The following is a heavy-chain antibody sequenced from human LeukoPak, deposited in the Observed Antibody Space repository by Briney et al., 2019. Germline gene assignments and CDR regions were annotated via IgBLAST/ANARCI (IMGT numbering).Heavy chain of an antibody. J-gene: IGHJ6*04. V-gene: IGHV6-1*01. Sequence: SPNLSLTCVISGDSVSNNIAAWNWIRQSPSRGLEWLGRTYYRSKWYNDYAVSVESRITINPDTSKNQFSLQLNSVTPEDTAVYYCARDVTAGAGAVGMAVWGKGTTVTVSS. D-gene: IGHD6-13*01. CDR1: GDSVSNNIAA. CDR2: TYYRSKWYN. CDR3: ARDVTAGAGAVGMAV.